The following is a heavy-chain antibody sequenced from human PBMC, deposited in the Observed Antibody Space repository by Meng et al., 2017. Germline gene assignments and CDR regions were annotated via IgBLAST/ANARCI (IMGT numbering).Heavy chain of an antibody. V-gene: IGHV3-21*01. CDR2: ISSSSSYI. Sequence: GASLKISCAASGFTFSSYSMNWVRQAPGKGLEWVSSISSSSSYIYYADSVKGRFTISRDNAKNSLYLQMNSLRAEDTAVYYCARSKDYDILTVYYVAGNGDYWGQGTLVTVSS. D-gene: IGHD3-9*01. CDR1: GFTFSSYS. CDR3: ARSKDYDILTVYYVAGNGDY. J-gene: IGHJ4*02.